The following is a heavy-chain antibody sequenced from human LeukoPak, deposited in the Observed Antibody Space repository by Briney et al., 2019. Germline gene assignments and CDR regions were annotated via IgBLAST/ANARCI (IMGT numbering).Heavy chain of an antibody. V-gene: IGHV3-23*01. CDR2: ISGSGGST. J-gene: IGHJ6*03. Sequence: GGSLRLSCAASGFTFSSYGMSWVRQAPGKGLEWVSAISGSGGSTYYADSVKGRFTISRDNSKNTLYLQMNSLRAEDTAVYYCAKDSNSIRDYYYYYMDVWGKGTTVTVSS. D-gene: IGHD4-11*01. CDR1: GFTFSSYG. CDR3: AKDSNSIRDYYYYYMDV.